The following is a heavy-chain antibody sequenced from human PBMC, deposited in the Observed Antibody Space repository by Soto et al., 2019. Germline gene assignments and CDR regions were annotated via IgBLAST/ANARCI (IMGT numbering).Heavy chain of an antibody. J-gene: IGHJ4*02. CDR3: ARVRYSSGWYWVGYFDY. CDR1: GGSISSYY. D-gene: IGHD6-19*01. Sequence: PSETLSLTCTVSGGSISSYYWSWIRQPPGKGLEWIGYIYYSGSTNYNPSLKSRVTISVDTSKNQFSLKLSSVTAADTAVYYCARVRYSSGWYWVGYFDYWGQGTLVTVSS. CDR2: IYYSGST. V-gene: IGHV4-59*01.